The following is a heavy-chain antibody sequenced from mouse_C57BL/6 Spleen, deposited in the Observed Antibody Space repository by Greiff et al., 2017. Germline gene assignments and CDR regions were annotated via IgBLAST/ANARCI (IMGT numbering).Heavy chain of an antibody. J-gene: IGHJ1*03. CDR2: IDPSDSET. CDR1: GYTFTSYW. Sequence: QVQLQQPGAELVRPGSSVKLSCKASGYTFTSYWMHWVKQRPIQGLEWIGNIDPSDSETHYNQKFKDKATLTVDKSSSTAYMQLSSLTSEDSAVYYCARLYDHGGFDVWGTGTTVTVSS. CDR3: ARLYDHGGFDV. D-gene: IGHD2-3*01. V-gene: IGHV1-52*01.